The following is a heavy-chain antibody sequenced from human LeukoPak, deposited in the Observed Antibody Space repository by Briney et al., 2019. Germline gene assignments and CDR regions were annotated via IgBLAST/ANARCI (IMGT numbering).Heavy chain of an antibody. CDR3: AREGATGKLD. CDR2: ISSSSSYI. Sequence: GGSLRLSCAASGFTFSSYSMNWVRQAPGKGLEWVSSISSSSSYIYYAGSVKGRFTISRDNAKNSLYLQMNSLRAEDTAVYYCAREGATGKLDWGQGTLVTVSS. J-gene: IGHJ4*02. D-gene: IGHD1-26*01. CDR1: GFTFSSYS. V-gene: IGHV3-21*01.